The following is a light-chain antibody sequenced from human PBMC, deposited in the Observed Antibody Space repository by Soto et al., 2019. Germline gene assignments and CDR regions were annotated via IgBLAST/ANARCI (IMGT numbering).Light chain of an antibody. V-gene: IGKV4-1*01. Sequence: DIVMTQSPDSLAVSLGERATINCKSSQSVLYSSINKNYLAWYQQKQGQPPRLLIYWASGRESGVPDRFSGSWSGTDFTLTISSLQAEDVAVYCCQQYFSAPFTFGPGTKVDFK. CDR3: QQYFSAPFT. CDR2: WAS. CDR1: QSVLYSSINKNY. J-gene: IGKJ3*01.